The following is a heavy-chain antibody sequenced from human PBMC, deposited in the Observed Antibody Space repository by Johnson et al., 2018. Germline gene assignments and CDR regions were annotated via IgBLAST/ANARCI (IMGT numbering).Heavy chain of an antibody. CDR2: ISYDGSNK. D-gene: IGHD4-17*01. CDR3: AKPVYGDYACYYYYMDV. CDR1: GFTFSSYG. V-gene: IGHV3-30*18. J-gene: IGHJ6*03. Sequence: QVQLVQSGGGVVQPGRSLRLSCAASGFTFSSYGMHWVRQAPGKGLEWVAVISYDGSNKYYADSVKGRLIISRDNSKKTLYRQMNSLRAEDTAVYYCAKPVYGDYACYYYYMDVWGKGTTVTVSS.